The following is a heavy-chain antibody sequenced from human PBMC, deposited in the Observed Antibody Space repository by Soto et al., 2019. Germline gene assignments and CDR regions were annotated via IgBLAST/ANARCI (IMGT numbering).Heavy chain of an antibody. V-gene: IGHV1-69*08. J-gene: IGHJ4*02. CDR1: GGTFSSYT. CDR2: IIPILGIA. CDR3: AREPRNKAGFDY. D-gene: IGHD4-4*01. Sequence: QVQLVQSGAEVKKPGSSVKVSCKASGGTFSSYTISWVRQAPGQGLEWMGRIIPILGIANYAQKFQGRVTITAEKSTSTAYMELSSLRSEDTAVYYCAREPRNKAGFDYWGQGTLVTVSS.